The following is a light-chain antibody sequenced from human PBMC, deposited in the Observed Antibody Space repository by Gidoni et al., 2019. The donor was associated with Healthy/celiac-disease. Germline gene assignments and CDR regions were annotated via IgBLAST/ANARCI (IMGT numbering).Light chain of an antibody. CDR1: QSVLYSSNNKNY. V-gene: IGKV4-1*01. Sequence: DIVMTQSPDAPAVSLGERATINCKSSQSVLYSSNNKNYLAWYQQKPGQPPKLRIYWASTRESGVPDRFSGSGSGTDFTLTISSLQAEDVAVYYCQQYYSTPLTFGGGTKVEIK. J-gene: IGKJ4*01. CDR2: WAS. CDR3: QQYYSTPLT.